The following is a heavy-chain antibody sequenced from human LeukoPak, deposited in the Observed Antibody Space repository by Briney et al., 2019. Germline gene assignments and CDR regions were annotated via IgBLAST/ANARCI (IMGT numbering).Heavy chain of an antibody. CDR3: ARDCSNGVCYPRDY. CDR1: GYTLSGYG. J-gene: IGHJ4*02. V-gene: IGHV1-18*01. Sequence: ASVKVSCKASGYTLSGYGISWLRQAPGQGLEWVGWITTYNGDKKYSEKFQGRITMTTDTSTSTYYMELWSLRSDDTAIYYCARDCSNGVCYPRDYWGQGTLVIVST. CDR2: ITTYNGDK. D-gene: IGHD2-8*01.